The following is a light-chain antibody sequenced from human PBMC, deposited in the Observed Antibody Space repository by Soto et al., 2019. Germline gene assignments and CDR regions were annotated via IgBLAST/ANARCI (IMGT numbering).Light chain of an antibody. CDR3: QTWGSGIVV. J-gene: IGLJ2*01. CDR2: LNSDGSH. CDR1: SGHSNYA. V-gene: IGLV4-69*01. Sequence: QLVLTQSPSASASLGASVKLTCTLSSGHSNYAIAWHQQQSEKGPRYLMKLNSDGSHSKGDGIPDRFSGSSSGAERYLTISSLQSEGEADYYCQTWGSGIVVFGGRTKLTVL.